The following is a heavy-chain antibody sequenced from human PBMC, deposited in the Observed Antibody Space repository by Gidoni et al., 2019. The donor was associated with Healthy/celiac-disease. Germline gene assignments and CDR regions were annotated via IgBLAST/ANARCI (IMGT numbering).Heavy chain of an antibody. Sequence: EVQLVESGGALVQPAGCLRLSCSASAFTFSSYSMNWVRQAPWKGREWVSYISSSSSTIYYADSMKDRFTISRYNAKNSLYLKMNSLRDEDTVVYYCAGDREVRGVLGAYYYGMDVWGQGTTVTVSS. D-gene: IGHD3-10*01. V-gene: IGHV3-48*02. CDR1: AFTFSSYS. CDR3: AGDREVRGVLGAYYYGMDV. CDR2: ISSSSSTI. J-gene: IGHJ6*02.